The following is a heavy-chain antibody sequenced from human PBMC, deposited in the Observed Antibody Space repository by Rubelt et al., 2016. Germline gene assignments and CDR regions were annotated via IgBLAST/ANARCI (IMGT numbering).Heavy chain of an antibody. CDR3: ARGKEGLGVTMMDY. V-gene: IGHV4-34*01. CDR1: GGSFSGYY. Sequence: QVQLQQWGAGLLKPSETLSLTCAVYGGSFSGYYWSWIRQPPGKGLGWIGEINHSGSTNYNPSLKSRVTISVDTSKNQFSLKLRSVTAAETAVYYCARGKEGLGVTMMDYWGQGTLVTVSS. J-gene: IGHJ4*02. D-gene: IGHD3-22*01. CDR2: INHSGST.